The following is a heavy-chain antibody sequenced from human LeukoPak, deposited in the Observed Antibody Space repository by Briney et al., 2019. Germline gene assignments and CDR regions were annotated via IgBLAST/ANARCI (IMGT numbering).Heavy chain of an antibody. CDR1: GYTFTGYY. Sequence: ASVKVSCKASGYTFTGYYMHWVRQAPGQGLEWMGWINPKSGGTNYAQKFQGRVTMTRDTSIGTAYIELSGLRPDDTAVYYCARHYSSGWYSDWGQGTLVTVSS. V-gene: IGHV1-2*02. CDR2: INPKSGGT. D-gene: IGHD6-19*01. CDR3: ARHYSSGWYSD. J-gene: IGHJ4*02.